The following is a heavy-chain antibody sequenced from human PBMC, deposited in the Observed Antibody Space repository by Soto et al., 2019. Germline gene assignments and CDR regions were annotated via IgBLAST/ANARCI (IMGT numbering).Heavy chain of an antibody. CDR2: IYWDDDK. Sequence: QITLKESGPTLVKPTQTLTLTCTFSGFSLSTSGVGVGWIRQPPGKALEWLALIYWDDDKRYSPSLKSRLTITKDTSNNQVVLTMTNMDPVDTAKYYCAHRIAAAEKYNWFDPWGQGTLVTVSS. CDR1: GFSLSTSGVG. CDR3: AHRIAAAEKYNWFDP. J-gene: IGHJ5*02. V-gene: IGHV2-5*02. D-gene: IGHD6-13*01.